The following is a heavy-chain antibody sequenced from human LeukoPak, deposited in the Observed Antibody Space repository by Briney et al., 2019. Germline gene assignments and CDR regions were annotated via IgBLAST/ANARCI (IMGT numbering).Heavy chain of an antibody. D-gene: IGHD1-1*01. CDR3: ARRGVQLQRISWFDP. V-gene: IGHV4-4*07. CDR1: GGSISGYY. J-gene: IGHJ5*02. CDR2: MTTSGSS. Sequence: SETLSLTCTVSGGSISGYYWSWIRQPAGKGLEWIGRMTTSGSSHYNPSLRSRVTISLDTSANKFSLKLSSVTAADTAVYYCARRGVQLQRISWFDPWGQGTLVTVSS.